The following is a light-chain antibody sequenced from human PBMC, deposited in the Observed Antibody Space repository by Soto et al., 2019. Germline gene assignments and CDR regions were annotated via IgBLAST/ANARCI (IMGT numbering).Light chain of an antibody. V-gene: IGKV1-5*03. Sequence: DIQMTQSPSTLSASVGDRVTITCRASQSISSWLAWYQQKPGTVPKLLIYKASTLESGVPSRFSGSESGTQFTLTISSLQPDDFAIYYCQQYSTYSPTFGGGTRVEI. CDR3: QQYSTYSPT. CDR2: KAS. CDR1: QSISSW. J-gene: IGKJ4*01.